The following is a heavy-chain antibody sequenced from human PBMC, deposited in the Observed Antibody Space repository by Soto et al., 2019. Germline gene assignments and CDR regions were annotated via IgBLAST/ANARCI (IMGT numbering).Heavy chain of an antibody. J-gene: IGHJ6*02. V-gene: IGHV4-59*01. D-gene: IGHD2-21*02. CDR3: ARDLWGYCGTDCYPLDV. CDR1: GGSISGYY. CDR2: MYNTGST. Sequence: QVQLQKSGPGLVKPSETLSLTCTVSGGSISGYYWSWIRQPPGKGLEWIGYMYNTGSTVYNPSFKSRVTISVDTSKNQFSLKLNSVTAADTAVYYCARDLWGYCGTDCYPLDVWGQGTTVTVSS.